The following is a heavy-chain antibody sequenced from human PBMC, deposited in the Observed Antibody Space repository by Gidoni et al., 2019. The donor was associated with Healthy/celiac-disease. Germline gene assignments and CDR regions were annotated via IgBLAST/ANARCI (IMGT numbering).Heavy chain of an antibody. CDR3: AREDYGGNSCIDY. D-gene: IGHD4-17*01. CDR2: ITHSGST. Sequence: QVQLQQWGAGLLKPSETLSLTCAVYGGSFSGYYWSWIRPPPGKGLEWIGEITHSGSTNYNPYLKSRVTISVDTSKNQFSLKRSSVTAADTAVYYCAREDYGGNSCIDYWGQGTLVTVSS. V-gene: IGHV4-34*01. CDR1: GGSFSGYY. J-gene: IGHJ4*02.